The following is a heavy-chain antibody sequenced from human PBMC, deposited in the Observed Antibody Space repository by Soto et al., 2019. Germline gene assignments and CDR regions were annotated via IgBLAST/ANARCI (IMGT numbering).Heavy chain of an antibody. V-gene: IGHV3-7*03. CDR1: GFTFSSYW. D-gene: IGHD2-15*01. J-gene: IGHJ4*02. CDR3: ARGQYGGKGY. Sequence: EVQLVESGGGLVQPGGSLRLSCAASGFTFSSYWMNWVRQAPGKGLEWVANIKEDGSAKNYVDSVKGRFIISRDNAKEYVFLQMNSLRAEDTAVYYCARGQYGGKGYWGQGTLVTVSS. CDR2: IKEDGSAK.